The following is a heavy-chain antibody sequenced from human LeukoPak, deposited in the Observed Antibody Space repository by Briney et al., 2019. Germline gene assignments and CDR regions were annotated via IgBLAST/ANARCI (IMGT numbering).Heavy chain of an antibody. Sequence: SETLSLTCTVSGGSISSSSYYWGWIRQPPGKGLEWIGYIYYSGSTNYNPSLKSRVTISVDTSKNQFSLKLSSVTAADTAVYYCAGGYSYGSTYYYMDVWGKGTTVTISS. V-gene: IGHV4-61*05. CDR1: GGSISSSSYY. CDR2: IYYSGST. J-gene: IGHJ6*03. CDR3: AGGYSYGSTYYYMDV. D-gene: IGHD5-18*01.